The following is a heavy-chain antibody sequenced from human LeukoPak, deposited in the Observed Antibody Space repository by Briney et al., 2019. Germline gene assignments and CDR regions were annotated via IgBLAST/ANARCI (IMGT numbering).Heavy chain of an antibody. Sequence: GGSLRLSCAVSGFTVSSSYMTWVRQAPGKGLEWVSITYSDGNTYYAESVKGRFTVSRGYSKNTLYLQMNSLRVEDTAMYYCARGLSYFDYWGQGTLVTVSS. CDR2: TYSDGNT. V-gene: IGHV3-53*01. J-gene: IGHJ4*02. CDR1: GFTVSSSY. CDR3: ARGLSYFDY. D-gene: IGHD2/OR15-2a*01.